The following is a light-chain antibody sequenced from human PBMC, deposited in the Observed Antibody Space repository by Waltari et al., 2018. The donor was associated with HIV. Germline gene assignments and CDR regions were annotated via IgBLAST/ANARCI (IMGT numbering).Light chain of an antibody. CDR3: QQSYSTPYT. V-gene: IGKV1-39*01. J-gene: IGKJ2*01. Sequence: DINMTQSPSSLSASVGDRVSITCRASQSISSYLNWYQQKPGKAPNLLIYAASSLQSGVPSRFSGSGSGTDFTLTISSLQPEDFATYYCQQSYSTPYTFGQGTKLEIK. CDR2: AAS. CDR1: QSISSY.